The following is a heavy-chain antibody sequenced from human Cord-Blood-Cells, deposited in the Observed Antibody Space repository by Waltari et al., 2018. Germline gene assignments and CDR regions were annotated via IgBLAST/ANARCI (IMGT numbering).Heavy chain of an antibody. J-gene: IGHJ4*02. V-gene: IGHV1-8*01. Sequence: QVQLVQSGAEVKKPGASVKVSCKASGYTFPIYDINWVRQATGQGLEWMGWMNPKSGNTGYAQKFQGRVTITRNTSISPAYMELSSLRSEDTSVYYCARVRKFRFLEWYPDYWGQGTLVTVSS. CDR2: MNPKSGNT. CDR1: GYTFPIYD. CDR3: ARVRKFRFLEWYPDY. D-gene: IGHD3-3*01.